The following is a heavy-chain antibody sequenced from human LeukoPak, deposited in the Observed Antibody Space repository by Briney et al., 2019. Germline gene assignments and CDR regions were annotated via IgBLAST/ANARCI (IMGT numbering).Heavy chain of an antibody. D-gene: IGHD1-20*01. J-gene: IGHJ4*02. Sequence: GGSLRLSCAASGFTFTSYSSTWVRQAPGKGLEWVSSISSDSTYIYYADSVKGRFTISRDNAKNSLYLQMNSLRAEDTAVYYCARAITGQLPNFDSRGQGTLVTVSS. CDR3: ARAITGQLPNFDS. CDR2: ISSDSTYI. V-gene: IGHV3-21*01. CDR1: GFTFTSYS.